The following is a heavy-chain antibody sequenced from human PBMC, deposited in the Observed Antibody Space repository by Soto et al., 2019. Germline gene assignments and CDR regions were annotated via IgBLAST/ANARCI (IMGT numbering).Heavy chain of an antibody. D-gene: IGHD1-20*01. CDR2: ISNGGST. CDR3: AREVSGIQAFDY. Sequence: QVQLQESGPGLVKPSETLSLTCVVSGGSINSSYWWNWVRQPPGKGLEWIGEISNGGSTNFNPSLKSRATISVDKSKNPLSLKLDSVTAADTAVYYCAREVSGIQAFDYWGQGTLVTVSS. CDR1: GGSINSSYW. V-gene: IGHV4-4*02. J-gene: IGHJ4*02.